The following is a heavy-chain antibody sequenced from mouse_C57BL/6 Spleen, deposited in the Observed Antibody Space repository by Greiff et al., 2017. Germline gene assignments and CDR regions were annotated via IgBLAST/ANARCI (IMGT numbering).Heavy chain of an antibody. V-gene: IGHV1-52*01. J-gene: IGHJ4*01. CDR2: IDPSDSET. D-gene: IGHD1-1*01. Sequence: QVQLQQPGAELVRPGSSVKLSCKASGYTFTSYWMHWVKQRPIQGLEWIGNIDPSDSETHSNQKFKDKATLTVDKSSSTAYMQLSSLTSEDSAVYYCARGITTVVAYYAMDYWGQGTSVTVSS. CDR1: GYTFTSYW. CDR3: ARGITTVVAYYAMDY.